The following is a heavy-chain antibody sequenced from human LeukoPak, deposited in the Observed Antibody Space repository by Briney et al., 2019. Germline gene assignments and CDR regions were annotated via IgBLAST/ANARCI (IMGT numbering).Heavy chain of an antibody. CDR1: GFTFSSYS. V-gene: IGHV3-21*01. D-gene: IGHD3-22*01. CDR2: ISSSSSYI. CDR3: ARDLGDYYDSSGYYVAP. J-gene: IGHJ5*02. Sequence: GGSLRLSCAASGFTFSSYSMNWVRQAPGKGLEWVSSISSSSSYIYYADSVKGRFTISRDNAKNSLDLQMNSLRAEDTAVYYCARDLGDYYDSSGYYVAPWGQGTLVTVSS.